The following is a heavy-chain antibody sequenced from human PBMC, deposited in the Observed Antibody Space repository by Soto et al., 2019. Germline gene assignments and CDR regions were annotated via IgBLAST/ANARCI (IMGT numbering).Heavy chain of an antibody. V-gene: IGHV1-2*04. CDR1: GYTFTGYY. CDR3: VREVDRLRVHHDAFDI. J-gene: IGHJ3*02. D-gene: IGHD4-17*01. CDR2: INPNSGGT. Sequence: ASVKVSCKASGYTFTGYYMHWVRQAPGQGLEWMGWINPNSGGTNYAQKFQGWVTMTRDTSISTAYMELSRLRSDDTAVYYCVREVDRLRVHHDAFDIWGQGTMVTVSS.